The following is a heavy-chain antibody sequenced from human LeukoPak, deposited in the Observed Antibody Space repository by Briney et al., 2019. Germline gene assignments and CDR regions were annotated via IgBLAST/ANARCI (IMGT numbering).Heavy chain of an antibody. V-gene: IGHV4-31*03. CDR3: ARDAWGADVRGYDIPN. CDR1: GGPISSGGYY. J-gene: IGHJ4*02. D-gene: IGHD3-9*01. CDR2: IYYSGSA. Sequence: PSETLSLTRTVSGGPISSGGYYWSWIRQPPGKGLEWIGYIYYSGSAYYNPSLKSRVTISVDTSKNQFSLKLSSVTAADTAVYYCARDAWGADVRGYDIPNWGQGTLVTVSS.